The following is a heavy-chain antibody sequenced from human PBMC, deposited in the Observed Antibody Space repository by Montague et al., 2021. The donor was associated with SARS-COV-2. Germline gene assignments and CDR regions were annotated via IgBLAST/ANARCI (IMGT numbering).Heavy chain of an antibody. CDR1: GGSFSGYY. V-gene: IGHV4-34*01. J-gene: IGHJ6*02. CDR2: INHSGST. D-gene: IGHD4-17*01. CDR3: ARSTVTNAPFGFSNKLRSRYNGKDV. Sequence: SETLSLTCAVYGGSFSGYYLNWIRQPPGKGLEWIGEINHSGSTNYNPSXXSRVTIAVDTSKNQFSLKVTSVAAADTAVFYCARSTVTNAPFGFSNKLRSRYNGKDVWGQGTTATVSS.